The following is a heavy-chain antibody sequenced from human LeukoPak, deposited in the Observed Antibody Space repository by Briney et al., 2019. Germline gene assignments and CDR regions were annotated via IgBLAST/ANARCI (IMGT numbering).Heavy chain of an antibody. Sequence: ASVKVSCKASGYTFTSYGISWVRQAPGQGLEWMGWISAYNGNTNYAQKLQGRVTMTTDTSTSTAYMELRSLRSDDTAVYYCARLIHNHGGMHYYYYYYMDVWGKGTTVTVSS. J-gene: IGHJ6*03. CDR1: GYTFTSYG. D-gene: IGHD4-23*01. CDR3: ARLIHNHGGMHYYYYYYMDV. CDR2: ISAYNGNT. V-gene: IGHV1-18*01.